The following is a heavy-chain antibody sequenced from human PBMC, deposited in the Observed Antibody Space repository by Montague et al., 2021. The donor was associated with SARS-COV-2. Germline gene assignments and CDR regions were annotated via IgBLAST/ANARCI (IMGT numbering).Heavy chain of an antibody. CDR1: GFSFSSYA. CDR3: ARVAQLLVGNPQNLFDP. V-gene: IGHV3-30-3*01. CDR2: ISFDGNDR. J-gene: IGHJ5*02. D-gene: IGHD4-23*01. Sequence: SLRLSCAASGFSFSSYAMHWVRQPPGKGLEWLAVISFDGNDRYYAGSLRGRFTISRDNSKDTLYLQLTDLRSDDTGVYYCARVAQLLVGNPQNLFDPWGQGTLVTVST.